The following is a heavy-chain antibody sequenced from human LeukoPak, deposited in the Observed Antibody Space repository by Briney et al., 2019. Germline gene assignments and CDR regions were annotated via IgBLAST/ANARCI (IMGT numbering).Heavy chain of an antibody. D-gene: IGHD2-2*01. CDR3: ARSRDCSSTSCYFGLEVAKGDYYYYMDV. CDR2: IIPIFGTA. V-gene: IGHV1-69*06. J-gene: IGHJ6*03. CDR1: GGTFSSYA. Sequence: SVKVSCKASGGTFSSYATSWVRQAPGQGLEWMGGIIPIFGTANYAQKFQGRVTITADKSTSTAYMELSSLRSEDTAVYYCARSRDCSSTSCYFGLEVAKGDYYYYMDVWGKGTTVTVSS.